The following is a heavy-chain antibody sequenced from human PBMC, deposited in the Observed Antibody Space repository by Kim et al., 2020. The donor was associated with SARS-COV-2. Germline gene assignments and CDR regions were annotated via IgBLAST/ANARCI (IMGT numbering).Heavy chain of an antibody. V-gene: IGHV1-2*06. D-gene: IGHD3-9*01. Sequence: ASVKVSCKTCGYIFTGFYIHWVRQATGQGPEWMGRINPKSGATNYAQKFQDRVSMTRDTSISTAYMELSSLTSDDTAVYYCARASRTYYDSLTGYGPWVDPWGQVTLVTVSS. CDR1: GYIFTGFY. CDR2: INPKSGAT. CDR3: ARASRTYYDSLTGYGPWVDP. J-gene: IGHJ5*02.